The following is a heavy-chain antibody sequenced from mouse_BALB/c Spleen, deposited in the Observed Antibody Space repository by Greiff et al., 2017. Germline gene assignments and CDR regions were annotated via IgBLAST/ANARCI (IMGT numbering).Heavy chain of an antibody. CDR2: INPYNDGT. D-gene: IGHD2-4*01. CDR1: GYTFTSYV. V-gene: IGHV1-14*01. J-gene: IGHJ4*01. Sequence: VQLLQSGPELVKPGASVKMSCTASGYTFTSYVMHWVQQKPGQGLEWIGFINPYNDGTKYNEKFKGKATLTSDKSSSTAYMELSSLTSEDSAVYYCALIYYDYLYAMDYWGQGTSVTVSS. CDR3: ALIYYDYLYAMDY.